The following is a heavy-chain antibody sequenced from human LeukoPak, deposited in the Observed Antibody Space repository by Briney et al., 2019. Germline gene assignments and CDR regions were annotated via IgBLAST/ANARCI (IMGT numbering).Heavy chain of an antibody. D-gene: IGHD3-10*01. CDR2: IYPGDSDT. Sequence: GESLKISCKGSGYSFTSYWIGWVRQMPGKGLEWMGIIYPGDSDTRYSPSFQSQVTISADKSISTAYLQWSSLKASDTAMYYCARHTYYYGSGSYYGSDYWGQGTLVTVSS. J-gene: IGHJ4*02. V-gene: IGHV5-51*01. CDR1: GYSFTSYW. CDR3: ARHTYYYGSGSYYGSDY.